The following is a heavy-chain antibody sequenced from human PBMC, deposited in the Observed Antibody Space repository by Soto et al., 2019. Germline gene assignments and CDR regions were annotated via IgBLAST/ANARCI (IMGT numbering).Heavy chain of an antibody. D-gene: IGHD2-2*01. CDR2: IWYDGSNK. Sequence: GGSLRLSCAASGFTFSSYGMHWVRQAPGKGLEWVAVIWYDGSNKYYADSVKGRFTISRDNSKNTLYLQMSSLRAEDTAVYYCVKDNRARWGYCSSTSCYGDYWGQGTLVTVSS. J-gene: IGHJ4*02. V-gene: IGHV3-30*02. CDR1: GFTFSSYG. CDR3: VKDNRARWGYCSSTSCYGDY.